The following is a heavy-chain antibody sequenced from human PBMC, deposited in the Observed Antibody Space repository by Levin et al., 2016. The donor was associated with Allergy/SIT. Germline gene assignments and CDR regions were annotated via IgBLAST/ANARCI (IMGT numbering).Heavy chain of an antibody. V-gene: IGHV4-39*07. J-gene: IGHJ5*02. CDR2: IHHSGGS. CDR3: ARGHRRGGGSVTPGKWFDP. Sequence: SETLSLTCTVSNGSVTSSTSYWGWLRQSPGKGLEWIGEIHHSGGSSYNPSLKSRVTISADTSKSQFSLKLTSVTAADTAVYYCARGHRRGGGSVTPGKWFDPWGQGTLVTVSS. D-gene: IGHD3-10*01. CDR1: NGSVTSSTSY.